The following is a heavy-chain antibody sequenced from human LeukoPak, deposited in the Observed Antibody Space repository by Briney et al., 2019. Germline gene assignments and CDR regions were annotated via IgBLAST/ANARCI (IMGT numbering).Heavy chain of an antibody. CDR2: IYYSGST. CDR1: GGSISGYY. J-gene: IGHJ4*02. V-gene: IGHV4-59*01. CDR3: ARDRSDSNFAYFDY. D-gene: IGHD4-11*01. Sequence: SETLSLTCTVSGGSISGYYWSWIRQSPGKGLEWIGYIYYSGSTNYNPSLKSRVTISVDTSNNQFSLRLSSVTAADTAVYYCARDRSDSNFAYFDYWGQGTLVIVSS.